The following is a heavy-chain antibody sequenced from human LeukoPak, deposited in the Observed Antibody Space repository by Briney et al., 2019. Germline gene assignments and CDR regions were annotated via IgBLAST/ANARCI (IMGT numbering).Heavy chain of an antibody. Sequence: ESGPTLVNPTQTLTLTCSFSGFSLTTGSVGVGWIRQPPGQAPEWIAFVYGHDDKRYCPSLRSRLTITRDTSKNQVLLTMTNMDPVDTATYYCVHRERSTFDYWGQGILITVSS. J-gene: IGHJ4*02. D-gene: IGHD1-26*01. CDR3: VHRERSTFDY. CDR1: GFSLTTGSVG. CDR2: VYGHDDK. V-gene: IGHV2-5*01.